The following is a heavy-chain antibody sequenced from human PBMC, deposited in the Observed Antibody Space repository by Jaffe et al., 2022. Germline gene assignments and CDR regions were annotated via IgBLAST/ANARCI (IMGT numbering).Heavy chain of an antibody. J-gene: IGHJ4*02. CDR2: INSDGSST. Sequence: EVQLVESGGDLVQSGGSLRLSCAASGFTFSTYWMHWVRQAPGKGLVWVSRINSDGSSTNYADSVKGRFTISRDNAKNTLYLQMNSLRAEDTALYYCARVRGCTSTSCYYADYWGQGTLVTVSS. CDR1: GFTFSTYW. CDR3: ARVRGCTSTSCYYADY. V-gene: IGHV3-74*01. D-gene: IGHD2-2*01.